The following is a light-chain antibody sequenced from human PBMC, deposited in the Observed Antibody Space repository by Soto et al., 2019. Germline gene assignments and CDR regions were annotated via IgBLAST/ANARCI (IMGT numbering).Light chain of an antibody. J-gene: IGKJ3*01. CDR3: QQVDSYPRT. V-gene: IGKV1-9*01. CDR1: QAIGSY. Sequence: IQLTQSPSSLSASVGDTVTITCRASQAIGSYFAWYQQRPVTAPKLLIYSASTLHSGVPSRFSGSGSGTDFTLTISSLQPEDFATSYCQQVDSYPRTFGPGTTVEI. CDR2: SAS.